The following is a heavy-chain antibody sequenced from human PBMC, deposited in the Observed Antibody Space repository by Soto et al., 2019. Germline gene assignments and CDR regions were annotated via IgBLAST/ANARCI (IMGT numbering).Heavy chain of an antibody. J-gene: IGHJ4*02. D-gene: IGHD5-12*01. V-gene: IGHV4-39*01. CDR2: IYYSGST. CDR1: GGSISSSSYY. CDR3: ARLRWGYSGYLTMGPVFDY. Sequence: QLQLQESGPGLVKPSETLSLTCTVSGGSISSSSYYWGWIRQPPGKGLEWIGSIYYSGSTYYNPSLKSRVTRSVDTSKNQFSRKLSSVTAADTAVYYCARLRWGYSGYLTMGPVFDYWGQGTLVTVSS.